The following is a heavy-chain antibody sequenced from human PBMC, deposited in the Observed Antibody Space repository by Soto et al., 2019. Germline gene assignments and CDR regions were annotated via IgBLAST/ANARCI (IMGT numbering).Heavy chain of an antibody. D-gene: IGHD2-21*02. J-gene: IGHJ6*04. Sequence: QVELVQSGAEVTKPGASVKASCKASGYTFTRYGISWVRQATGQGLEWIGWINTYNGDTSYAQNLQASVTMTTDTYTSTAYMELRILRSDDTAVYYCARDEYGGDSGYAMDVWGKGTKVTVSS. CDR2: INTYNGDT. CDR1: GYTFTRYG. V-gene: IGHV1-18*01. CDR3: ARDEYGGDSGYAMDV.